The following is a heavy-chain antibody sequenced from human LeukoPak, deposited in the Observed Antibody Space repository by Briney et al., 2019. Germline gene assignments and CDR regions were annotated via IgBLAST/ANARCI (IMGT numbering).Heavy chain of an antibody. Sequence: ASVKVSCKASGGTLRTYAINWVRQAPGQGLEWMGRIIPIFDSTIYAQKFQDRVTLSTDESTNTAYMELTSLISEDTAVYYCARGLGPGADHSPYFYYLDVWGKGTTVTVSS. CDR3: ARGLGPGADHSPYFYYLDV. V-gene: IGHV1-69*05. CDR2: IIPIFDST. D-gene: IGHD2-21*01. J-gene: IGHJ6*03. CDR1: GGTLRTYA.